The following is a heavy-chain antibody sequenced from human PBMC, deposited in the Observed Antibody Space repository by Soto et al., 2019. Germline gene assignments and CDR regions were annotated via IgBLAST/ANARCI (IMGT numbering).Heavy chain of an antibody. CDR3: ARGGSTAISGAGSFDI. J-gene: IGHJ3*02. D-gene: IGHD3-9*01. CDR1: GGSISSGGYY. CDR2: ISYSGST. V-gene: IGHV4-30-4*01. Sequence: PSETLSLTCTVSGGSISSGGYYWSWIRQHPGTGLEWIGHISYSGSTYYNTSLKSRVTISVDTSRNQFSLIVNSMTAADTAVYYCARGGSTAISGAGSFDIWGHGTMVTVS.